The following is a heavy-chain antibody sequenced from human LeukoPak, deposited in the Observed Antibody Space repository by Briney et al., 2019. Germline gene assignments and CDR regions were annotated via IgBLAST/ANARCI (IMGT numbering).Heavy chain of an antibody. Sequence: PGGSRGLSCAVSGFSLSPSTMNGVRQAPGKGREWITPIGKTSIDMYYADSVRGRFPISRDNAKNTLFLIMNRLRVEDTSVYYCVRGDNRDYWGQGTLVTVSS. D-gene: IGHD1-14*01. CDR1: GFSLSPST. CDR3: VRGDNRDY. V-gene: IGHV3-21*01. J-gene: IGHJ4*02. CDR2: IGKTSIDM.